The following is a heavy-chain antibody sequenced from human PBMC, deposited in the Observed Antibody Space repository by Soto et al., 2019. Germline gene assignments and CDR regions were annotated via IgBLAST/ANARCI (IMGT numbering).Heavy chain of an antibody. CDR3: ARVLDIVATIPHNWFDP. V-gene: IGHV1-69*13. CDR2: ITPIFGTA. Sequence: RASVKVSCKASGGTFSSYAISWVRQAPGRGLEWMGGITPIFGTANYAQKFQGIVTITADESTSTAYMELSSLRSEDTAVYYCARVLDIVATIPHNWFDPWGQGTLVTVSS. D-gene: IGHD5-12*01. CDR1: GGTFSSYA. J-gene: IGHJ5*02.